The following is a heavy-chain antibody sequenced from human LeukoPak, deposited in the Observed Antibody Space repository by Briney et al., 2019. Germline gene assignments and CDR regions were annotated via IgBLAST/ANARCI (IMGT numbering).Heavy chain of an antibody. V-gene: IGHV3-30*18. Sequence: GGSRRLSCAASGFTFSSYGMHWVRQAPGKGLEWEAFISYDGSNKYYADSVKGRFTISRDNSKNTLYLQMNSLRAQDQAVYYCAKGVIRFSGSGYYGMDVWGKGPTVTVSS. CDR2: ISYDGSNK. CDR3: AKGVIRFSGSGYYGMDV. D-gene: IGHD3-10*01. CDR1: GFTFSSYG. J-gene: IGHJ6*04.